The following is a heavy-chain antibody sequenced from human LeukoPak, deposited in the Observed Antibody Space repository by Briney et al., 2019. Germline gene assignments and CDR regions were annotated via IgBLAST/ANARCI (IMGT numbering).Heavy chain of an antibody. D-gene: IGHD5-12*01. CDR1: GGSFSAYY. Sequence: SETLSLTCAVYGGSFSAYYWTWIRQPPGKGLEWIGEINHSGSTNYNPSLKSRVTISVDTSKSQFSLKLSSVTAADTAVYYCAGGRVDIVATQTTNYYYYYYMDVWGKGTTVTVSS. CDR3: AGGRVDIVATQTTNYYYYYYMDV. J-gene: IGHJ6*03. V-gene: IGHV4-34*01. CDR2: INHSGST.